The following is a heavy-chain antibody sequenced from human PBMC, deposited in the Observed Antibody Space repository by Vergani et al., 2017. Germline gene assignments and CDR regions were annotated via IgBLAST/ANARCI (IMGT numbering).Heavy chain of an antibody. D-gene: IGHD4-17*01. CDR3: EKDGRENSDYGYFDY. CDR2: IGYDGRIK. J-gene: IGHJ4*02. Sequence: QVQLVETGGGVVQPGGSLRLYCATSGFSFNTYGAHWVRQAPGKGLEWVAFIGYDGRIKYNVDSVKGRFTISRDTSKKTLSLQMRCLRADDTAVYYCEKDGRENSDYGYFDYWGQGTLVTVSS. V-gene: IGHV3-30*02. CDR1: GFSFNTYG.